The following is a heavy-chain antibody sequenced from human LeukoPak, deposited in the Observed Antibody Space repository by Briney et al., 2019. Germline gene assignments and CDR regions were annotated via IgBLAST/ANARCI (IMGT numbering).Heavy chain of an antibody. J-gene: IGHJ4*02. D-gene: IGHD6-6*01. CDR1: GGTFSSYA. CDR3: ARADAGGQLDRYFDY. CDR2: MNPNSGNT. Sequence: GASVKVSCKASGGTFSSYAINWVRQATGQGLEWMGWMNPNSGNTGYAQKFQGRVTITRNTSISTAYMELSSLRSEDTAVYYCARADAGGQLDRYFDYWGQGTLVTVSS. V-gene: IGHV1-8*03.